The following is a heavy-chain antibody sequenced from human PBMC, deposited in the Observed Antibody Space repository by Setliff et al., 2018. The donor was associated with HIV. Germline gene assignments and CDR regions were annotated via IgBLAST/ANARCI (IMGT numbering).Heavy chain of an antibody. Sequence: GGSLRLSCAASGFTFSSYAMSWVRQGPGKGLVWVSRINSGDTTTNYADSVKGRFTISRDDAKNTLFLQMSSLRPEDTAVYYCARSPANTGYWVTPLWYMDVWGKGTTVTVSS. D-gene: IGHD3-9*01. CDR2: INSGDTTT. CDR3: ARSPANTGYWVTPLWYMDV. V-gene: IGHV3-74*01. CDR1: GFTFSSYA. J-gene: IGHJ6*03.